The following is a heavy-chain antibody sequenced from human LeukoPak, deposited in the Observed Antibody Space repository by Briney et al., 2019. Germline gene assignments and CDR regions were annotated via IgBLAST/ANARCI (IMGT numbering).Heavy chain of an antibody. CDR2: IIPIFGTA. V-gene: IGHV1-69*13. CDR3: ASSSPANSGYEAGDY. Sequence: SVKVSCKASGGTFSSYAISWVQQAPGQGLEWMGGIIPIFGTANYAQKFQGRVTITADESTSTAYMELSSLRSEDTAVYYCASSSPANSGYEAGDYWGQGTLVTVSS. J-gene: IGHJ4*02. CDR1: GGTFSSYA. D-gene: IGHD5-12*01.